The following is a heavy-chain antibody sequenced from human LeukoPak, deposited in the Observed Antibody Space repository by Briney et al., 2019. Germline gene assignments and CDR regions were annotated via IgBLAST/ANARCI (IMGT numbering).Heavy chain of an antibody. Sequence: PSETLSLTCTVSGGSISSYYWSWIRQPAGKGLEWIGRIYTSGSTNYNPSLKSRVTMSVDTSKNQSSLKLSSVTAADTAVYYCARTLYDSSGYYYYFDYWGQGTLVTVSS. V-gene: IGHV4-4*07. D-gene: IGHD3-22*01. J-gene: IGHJ4*02. CDR3: ARTLYDSSGYYYYFDY. CDR2: IYTSGST. CDR1: GGSISSYY.